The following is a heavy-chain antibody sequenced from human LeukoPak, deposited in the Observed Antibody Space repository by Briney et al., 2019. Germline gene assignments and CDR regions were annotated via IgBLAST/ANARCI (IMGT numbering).Heavy chain of an antibody. V-gene: IGHV4-4*09. J-gene: IGHJ4*02. D-gene: IGHD3-3*01. CDR1: GGSISSYY. CDR2: IYTSGST. Sequence: SETLSLTCTVSGGSISSYYWSWIRQPPGKGLEWIGYIYTSGSTNYNPSLKSRVTISVDTSKNQFSLKLSSVTAADTAVYYCARGYYDFWSGYYKIFPFDYWGQGTLVTVSS. CDR3: ARGYYDFWSGYYKIFPFDY.